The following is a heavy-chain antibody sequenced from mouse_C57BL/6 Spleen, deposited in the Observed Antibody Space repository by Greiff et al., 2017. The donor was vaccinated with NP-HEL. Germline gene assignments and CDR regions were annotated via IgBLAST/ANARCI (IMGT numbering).Heavy chain of an antibody. CDR3: ARAGGSSSEYFDV. J-gene: IGHJ1*03. D-gene: IGHD1-1*01. CDR2: IDPSDSET. CDR1: GYTFTSYW. V-gene: IGHV1-52*01. Sequence: QVQLQQPGAELVRPGSSVKLSCKASGYTFTSYWMHWVKQRPIQGLEWIGNIDPSDSETHYNQKFKDKATLTVDKSSTTAYMQLSSLTSEDSAVYYCARAGGSSSEYFDVWGTGTTVTVSS.